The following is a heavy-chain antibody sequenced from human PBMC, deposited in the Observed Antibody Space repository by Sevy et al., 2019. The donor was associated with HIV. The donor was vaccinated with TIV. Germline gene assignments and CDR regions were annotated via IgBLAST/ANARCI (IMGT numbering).Heavy chain of an antibody. Sequence: SETRSLTCAVYGGSFSGYYWSWIRQPPGKGLEWIGEINHSGSTNYNPSLKSRVTISVDTSKNQFSLKLSSVTAADTAVYYCARGPRRPTYSSSWYNYYYGMDVWGQGTTVTVSS. V-gene: IGHV4-34*01. D-gene: IGHD6-13*01. CDR1: GGSFSGYY. CDR3: ARGPRRPTYSSSWYNYYYGMDV. J-gene: IGHJ6*02. CDR2: INHSGST.